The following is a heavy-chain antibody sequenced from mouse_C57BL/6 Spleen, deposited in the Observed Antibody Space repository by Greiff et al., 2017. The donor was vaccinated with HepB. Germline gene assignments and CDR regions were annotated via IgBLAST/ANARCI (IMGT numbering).Heavy chain of an antibody. V-gene: IGHV1-42*01. CDR1: GYSFTGYY. J-gene: IGHJ4*01. CDR3: ARRSRSYAMDY. CDR2: INPSTGGT. Sequence: VQLQQSGPELVKPGASVKISCKASGYSFTGYYMNWVKQSPEKSLEWIGEINPSTGGTTYNQKFKAKATLTVDKSSSTAYMQLKSLTYEDSAVYYCARRSRSYAMDYWGQGTSVTVSS.